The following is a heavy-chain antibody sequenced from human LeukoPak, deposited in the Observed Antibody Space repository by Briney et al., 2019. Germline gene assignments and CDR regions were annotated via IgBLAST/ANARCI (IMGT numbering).Heavy chain of an antibody. D-gene: IGHD3-22*01. J-gene: IGHJ3*02. CDR1: GYTFTSYG. Sequence: SVTDTCKASGYTFTSYGIGWVRQAPGQGLEWMGGIIPIFGTANYAQKFQGRVTITADESTSTAYMELSSLRSEDTAVYYCARGSGPLGIVAAFDIWGQGTRVTVPS. V-gene: IGHV1-69*13. CDR3: ARGSGPLGIVAAFDI. CDR2: IIPIFGTA.